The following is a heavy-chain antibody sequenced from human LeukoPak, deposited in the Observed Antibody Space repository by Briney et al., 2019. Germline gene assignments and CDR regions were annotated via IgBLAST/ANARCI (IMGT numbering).Heavy chain of an antibody. D-gene: IGHD4-17*01. Sequence: AASVKVSCKASGYTFSSYGISWVRQAPGQGLEWMGWISAYNGNTNYAQRLQGRVTMTTDTSTSTAYMELRSLRSDDTAVYYCARERWDYGDYTNYFDYWGQGTLVTVSS. CDR3: ARERWDYGDYTNYFDY. CDR2: ISAYNGNT. J-gene: IGHJ4*02. V-gene: IGHV1-18*01. CDR1: GYTFSSYG.